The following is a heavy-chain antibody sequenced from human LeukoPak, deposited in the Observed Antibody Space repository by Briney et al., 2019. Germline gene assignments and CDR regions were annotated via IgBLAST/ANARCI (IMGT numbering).Heavy chain of an antibody. Sequence: GGSLRLSCAASGFTFSSYAMSWVRQAPGKGLEWVSAISGSGGSTYYADSVKGRFTISRDNSKNTLYLQMNSLRAEDTAVYYCAKGGPTDVDTAMVTGIGYYYYYMDVWGKGTTVTVSS. D-gene: IGHD5-18*01. CDR3: AKGGPTDVDTAMVTGIGYYYYYMDV. V-gene: IGHV3-23*01. J-gene: IGHJ6*03. CDR1: GFTFSSYA. CDR2: ISGSGGST.